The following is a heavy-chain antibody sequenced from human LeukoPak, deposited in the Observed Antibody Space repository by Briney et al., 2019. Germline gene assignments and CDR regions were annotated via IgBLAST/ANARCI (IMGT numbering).Heavy chain of an antibody. CDR2: IYTSGST. V-gene: IGHV4-61*02. J-gene: IGHJ6*03. CDR1: GDSISSGDYY. CDR3: ARDGLWSRGKYYYYMDV. D-gene: IGHD4/OR15-4a*01. Sequence: SETLSLTCTVSGDSISSGDYYWSWIRQPAGKGLEWIGRIYTSGSTNYNPSLKSRVTISVDTSKNQFSLKLSSVTAADTAVYYCARDGLWSRGKYYYYMDVWGKGTTVTISS.